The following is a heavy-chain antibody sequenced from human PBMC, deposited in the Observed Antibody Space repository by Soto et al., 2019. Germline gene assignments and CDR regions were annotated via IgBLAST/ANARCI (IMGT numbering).Heavy chain of an antibody. CDR3: ARTYDFWSGSGQYYYGMDV. V-gene: IGHV4-4*07. CDR2: IYTSGST. D-gene: IGHD3-3*01. Sequence: SETLSLTCTFSGGSISSYYWSWIRQPAGKGLEWIGRIYTSGSTNYNPPLKSRVTMSVDTSKNQFSLKLSSVTAADTAVYYCARTYDFWSGSGQYYYGMDVWGQGTTVTVSS. J-gene: IGHJ6*02. CDR1: GGSISSYY.